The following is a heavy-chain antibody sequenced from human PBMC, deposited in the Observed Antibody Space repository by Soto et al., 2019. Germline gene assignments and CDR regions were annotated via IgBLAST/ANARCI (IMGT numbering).Heavy chain of an antibody. CDR3: ERDVGSWVGDLSPSANYYYGLDV. Sequence: QVQLQESGPGLVKPSQTLSLTCTVSGGSISSGGYYWTWIRQHTEKGLAWIGYIYYSGSTHYNPSLKRRAHISADMFKNQFSLAMNFVRGAATAVSYCERDVGSWVGDLSPSANYYYGLDVWGPGTTVTVYS. J-gene: IGHJ6*02. D-gene: IGHD3-10*01. V-gene: IGHV4-31*03. CDR1: GGSISSGGYY. CDR2: IYYSGST.